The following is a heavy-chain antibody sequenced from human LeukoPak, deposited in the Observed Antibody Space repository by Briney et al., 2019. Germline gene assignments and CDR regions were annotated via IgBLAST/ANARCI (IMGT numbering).Heavy chain of an antibody. J-gene: IGHJ4*02. CDR1: GGSISSSSYH. CDR3: ARRFSWYDY. Sequence: SETLSLTCTVSGGSISSSSYHWGWIRQPPGKWLEWIGSIYYSGSTYYNPSIKSRVTISVDASKNQFSLKLSSVTAADTAVYYCARRFSWYDYWGQGTLVTVSS. CDR2: IYYSGST. V-gene: IGHV4-39*01. D-gene: IGHD6-13*01.